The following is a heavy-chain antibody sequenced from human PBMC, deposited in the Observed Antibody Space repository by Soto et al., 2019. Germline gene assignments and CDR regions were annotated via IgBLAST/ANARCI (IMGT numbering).Heavy chain of an antibody. CDR3: AKDPPLEWLSGLDI. Sequence: ASVKVSCKASGYTFTSYAVHWVRQAPGQRLEWMGWINAGNGNTKYSQKFQGRVAITRDTSASTAYMELNSLRAEDTAVYYCAKDPPLEWLSGLDIWGQGTMVTVSS. CDR2: INAGNGNT. V-gene: IGHV1-3*01. J-gene: IGHJ3*02. D-gene: IGHD3-3*01. CDR1: GYTFTSYA.